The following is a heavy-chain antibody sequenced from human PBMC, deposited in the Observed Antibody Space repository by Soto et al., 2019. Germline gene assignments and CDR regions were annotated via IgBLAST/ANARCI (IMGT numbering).Heavy chain of an antibody. CDR3: TTDTARAWLRFG. V-gene: IGHV3-15*01. CDR1: EFTFSNAW. J-gene: IGHJ4*02. Sequence: PGGSLRHSCAASEFTFSNAWMSWVRQAPGKGLEWVGRIKSKTDGGTTDYAAPVKGRFTISRDDSKNTLYLQMNSLKTEDTAVYYCTTDTARAWLRFGWGQGTLVTVSS. CDR2: IKSKTDGGTT. D-gene: IGHD5-12*01.